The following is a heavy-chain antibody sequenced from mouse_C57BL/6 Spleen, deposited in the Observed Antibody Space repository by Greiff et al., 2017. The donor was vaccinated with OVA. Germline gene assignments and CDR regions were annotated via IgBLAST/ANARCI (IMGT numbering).Heavy chain of an antibody. CDR3: ARGDYSGSRGGYFDY. Sequence: QVQLQQPGAELVRPGSSVKLSCKASGYTFTSYWMHWVKQRPIQGLEWIGNIDPSDSETHYNQKFKDKATLTVDKSSSTAYMQLSSLTSEDSAVYYCARGDYSGSRGGYFDYWGQGTTLTVSS. CDR1: GYTFTSYW. J-gene: IGHJ2*01. V-gene: IGHV1-52*01. D-gene: IGHD1-1*01. CDR2: IDPSDSET.